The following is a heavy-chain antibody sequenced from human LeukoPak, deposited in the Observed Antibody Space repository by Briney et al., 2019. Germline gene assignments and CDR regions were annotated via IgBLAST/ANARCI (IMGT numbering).Heavy chain of an antibody. CDR1: GYSFTSYD. D-gene: IGHD4/OR15-4a*01. Sequence: ASGKVSCKGSGYSFTSYDINWVRQATGQGLEWMGGMNPNSGNTGYAQKFQGRGTITRNTSISTAYMELSSLRSEDTAVYYCARATPGADDAFDIWGQGTMVTVSS. CDR2: MNPNSGNT. J-gene: IGHJ3*02. CDR3: ARATPGADDAFDI. V-gene: IGHV1-8*03.